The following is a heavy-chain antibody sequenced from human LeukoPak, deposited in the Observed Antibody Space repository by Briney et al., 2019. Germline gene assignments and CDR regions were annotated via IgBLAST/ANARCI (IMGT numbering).Heavy chain of an antibody. V-gene: IGHV3-23*01. D-gene: IGHD1-26*01. Sequence: PGGSLRLSCAVSGFTFSSYAMNWVRQAPGKGLEWVSAFSGSGGSTYYADSVKGRFTISRDNSKNTLFLQMNSLRAEDTAVYYCAKTGSSRFDYWGQGTLVTVSS. J-gene: IGHJ4*02. CDR1: GFTFSSYA. CDR3: AKTGSSRFDY. CDR2: FSGSGGST.